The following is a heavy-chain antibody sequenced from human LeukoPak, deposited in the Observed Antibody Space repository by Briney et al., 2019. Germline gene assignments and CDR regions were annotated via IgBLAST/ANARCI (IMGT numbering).Heavy chain of an antibody. CDR1: GVSISSGGYS. V-gene: IGHV4-30-2*01. Sequence: SETLSLTCAVSGVSISSGGYSWSWIRQPPGKGLEWIGYIYHSGSTYYNPSLKSRVTISVDRSKNQFSLKLSSVTAADTAVYYCARVRTGYSSYWYFDLWGRGTLVTVSS. CDR2: IYHSGST. J-gene: IGHJ2*01. CDR3: ARVRTGYSSYWYFDL. D-gene: IGHD4-11*01.